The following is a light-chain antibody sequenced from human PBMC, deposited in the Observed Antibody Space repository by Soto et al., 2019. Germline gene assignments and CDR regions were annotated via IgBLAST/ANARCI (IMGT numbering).Light chain of an antibody. J-gene: IGLJ2*01. V-gene: IGLV1-40*01. CDR3: QSYDSSLSGSI. CDR1: SSNIGAAYN. CDR2: GNN. Sequence: QSVLTQPPSVSGAPGQRVTISCTGSSSNIGAAYNVHWYHHLPGAAPKLLIYGNNNRPSGVPDRFSVSKSGTSASLAITGLQAEDEADYYCQSYDSSLSGSIFGGGSKVTVL.